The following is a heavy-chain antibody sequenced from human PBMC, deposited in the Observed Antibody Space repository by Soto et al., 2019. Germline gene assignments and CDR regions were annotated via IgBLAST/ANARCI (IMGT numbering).Heavy chain of an antibody. CDR2: ISSNGDST. J-gene: IGHJ5*02. Sequence: GGSLRLSCSASGFTFSMFSMHWVRQAPGKGLEYVSGISSNGDSTYYADSVKGRFTISRDNSKTTLYLQMSSLRAAYTAVYYCVHPRSTVQIPPTWGQGTLVAVSS. CDR3: VHPRSTVQIPPT. V-gene: IGHV3-64D*06. CDR1: GFTFSMFS. D-gene: IGHD4-17*01.